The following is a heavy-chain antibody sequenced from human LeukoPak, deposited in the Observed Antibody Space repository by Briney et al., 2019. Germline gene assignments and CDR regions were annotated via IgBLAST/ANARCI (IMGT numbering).Heavy chain of an antibody. V-gene: IGHV3-48*03. D-gene: IGHD6-19*01. J-gene: IGHJ4*02. Sequence: GGSLRLSCAASGFTFSSYEMNWVRQAPGKGLEWVSYISSSGSTIYYADSVKGRFTISRDNAKNSLYLQMNSLRAEDTAVYYCARDSSGWYLGDYWGQGTLVTVSS. CDR3: ARDSSGWYLGDY. CDR1: GFTFSSYE. CDR2: ISSSGSTI.